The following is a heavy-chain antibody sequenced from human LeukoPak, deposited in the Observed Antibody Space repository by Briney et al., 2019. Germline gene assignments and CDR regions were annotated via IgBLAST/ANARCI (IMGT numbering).Heavy chain of an antibody. J-gene: IGHJ4*02. CDR1: GFTFSNYA. CDR2: VSGNGDIT. CDR3: AKVTGGDMITYGGLDY. V-gene: IGHV3-23*01. D-gene: IGHD3-16*01. Sequence: GGSLRLSCAASGFTFSNYAMSWVRQAPAKGLEWVSAVSGNGDITYYTDSVKGRFTISRDNSKNTLYLQMNSLRAEDTAIYYCAKVTGGDMITYGGLDYWGQGTLVTVSS.